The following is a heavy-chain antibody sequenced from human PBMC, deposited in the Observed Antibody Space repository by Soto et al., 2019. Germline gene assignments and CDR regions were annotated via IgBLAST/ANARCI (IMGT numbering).Heavy chain of an antibody. J-gene: IGHJ5*02. D-gene: IGHD3-10*01. CDR3: ARDYYGSGSYYTGNNWFDP. Sequence: EVQLVESGGGLVKPGGSLRLSCAASGFTFSSYSMNWVRQAPGKGLEWVSSISSSSSYIYYADSVKGRFTISRDNAKNSLYLQMNSLRAEDTAVYYCARDYYGSGSYYTGNNWFDPWGQGTLVTVSS. CDR2: ISSSSSYI. V-gene: IGHV3-21*01. CDR1: GFTFSSYS.